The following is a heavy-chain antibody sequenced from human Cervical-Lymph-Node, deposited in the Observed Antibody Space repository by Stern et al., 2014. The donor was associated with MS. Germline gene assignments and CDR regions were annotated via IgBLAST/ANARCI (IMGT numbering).Heavy chain of an antibody. CDR2: INTNSGGT. V-gene: IGHV1-2*06. J-gene: IGHJ4*02. D-gene: IGHD4-17*01. Sequence: QVQLVQSGAEVKKPGASMKVSCKASGYNFTNYYIHWVRQAPGQGLEWMGRINTNSGGTKYAQKFQGRVKLTRDTSVSTAYMEVSRLMFDDTAVYYCARRVTRNNFDSWGQGTLIIVSS. CDR1: GYNFTNYY. CDR3: ARRVTRNNFDS.